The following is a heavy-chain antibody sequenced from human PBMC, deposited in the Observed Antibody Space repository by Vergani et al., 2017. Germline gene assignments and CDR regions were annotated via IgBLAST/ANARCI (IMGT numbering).Heavy chain of an antibody. CDR3: ARDGGVVIVRAFDI. CDR2: ISYDGSNK. J-gene: IGHJ3*02. CDR1: GFTFSSYA. D-gene: IGHD2-21*01. Sequence: QVQLVESGGGVVQPGRSLRLSCAASGFTFSSYAMHWVRQAPGKGLGWVAVISYDGSNKSYADSVKGRFTISRDNSKNTLYLQMNSLRAEDTAVYYCARDGGVVIVRAFDIWGQGKMVTVSS. V-gene: IGHV3-30-3*01.